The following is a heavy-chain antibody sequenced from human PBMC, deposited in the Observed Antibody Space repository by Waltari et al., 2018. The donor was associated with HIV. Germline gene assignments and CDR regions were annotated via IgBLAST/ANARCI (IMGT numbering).Heavy chain of an antibody. J-gene: IGHJ4*02. CDR1: GFTVSNTY. Sequence: DVQLVESGGGLVQPGGSLRLSCAASGFTVSNTYMSWVRQAPGKGLEWVSLFYSGDKTIYADSVKGRFTSSRDNSNNTLYLQMNSLRAEDTAVYYCAGGTGRVRPKEYWGQGTLVTVSS. D-gene: IGHD3-10*01. CDR2: FYSGDKT. V-gene: IGHV3-66*01. CDR3: AGGTGRVRPKEY.